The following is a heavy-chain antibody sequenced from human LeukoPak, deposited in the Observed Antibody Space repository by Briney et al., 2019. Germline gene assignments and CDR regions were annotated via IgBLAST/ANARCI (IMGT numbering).Heavy chain of an antibody. V-gene: IGHV4-30-2*01. CDR3: ASLEIRLGWDYFDY. D-gene: IGHD3-16*01. J-gene: IGHJ4*02. CDR2: IYHSGST. CDR1: GGSISSGGYS. Sequence: SETLSLTCAVSGGSISSGGYSWSWIRQPPGKGLEWIGYIYHSGSTYYNPSLKSRVTISVDRSKNQFSLKLSSVTAADTAVYYCASLEIRLGWDYFDYWGQGTLVTVSS.